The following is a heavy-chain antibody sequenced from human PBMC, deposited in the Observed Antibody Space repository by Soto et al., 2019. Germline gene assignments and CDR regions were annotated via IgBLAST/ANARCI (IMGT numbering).Heavy chain of an antibody. CDR3: AHRRRGFSYHFDY. CDR1: GFSLTTRGVG. V-gene: IGHV2-5*02. J-gene: IGHJ4*02. CDR2: IYWDDDK. D-gene: IGHD5-18*01. Sequence: QITLKESGPALVTPTQTLTLTCTFSGFSLTTRGVGVGWFRQPPGKALEWLALIYWDDDKWYSPSLKTRLTITEDTSKNQVALTMTNVDPVDTATYYCAHRRRGFSYHFDYWGQGTLVTVSS.